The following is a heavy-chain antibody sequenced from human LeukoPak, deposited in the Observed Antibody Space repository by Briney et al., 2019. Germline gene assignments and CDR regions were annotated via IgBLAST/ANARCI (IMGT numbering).Heavy chain of an antibody. V-gene: IGHV4-34*01. CDR3: AGRFYFDL. CDR1: GESFSGHY. Sequence: SETLSLTCAVYGESFSGHYWHWFRQSPRKGLEWIGAIHSIGIHDYNPSLKSRVTISGDTSTNQFSLKLTSVSADYTAIYYCAGRFYFDLRGRGTLVTVSS. D-gene: IGHD2/OR15-2a*01. CDR2: IHSIGIH. J-gene: IGHJ2*01.